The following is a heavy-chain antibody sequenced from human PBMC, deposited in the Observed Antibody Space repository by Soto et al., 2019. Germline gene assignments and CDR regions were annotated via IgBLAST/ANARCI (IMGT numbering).Heavy chain of an antibody. V-gene: IGHV3-33*01. CDR2: IWYDGSNK. Sequence: QVQLVESGGGVVQPGRSLRLSCAASGFTFSSYGMHWVRQAPGKGLEWVAVIWYDGSNKYYADSVKGRFTISRDNSKNTLYLQMNSLRAEDTAVYYCARGGYNYGGDFDYWGQGTLVTVSS. J-gene: IGHJ4*02. D-gene: IGHD5-12*01. CDR1: GFTFSSYG. CDR3: ARGGYNYGGDFDY.